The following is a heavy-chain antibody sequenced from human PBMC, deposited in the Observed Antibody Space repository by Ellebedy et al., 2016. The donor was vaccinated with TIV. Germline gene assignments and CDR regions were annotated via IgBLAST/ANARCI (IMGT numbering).Heavy chain of an antibody. D-gene: IGHD3-3*01. J-gene: IGHJ4*02. CDR3: ARVAPYYDFWSGYYLDY. CDR1: GYTFTGYY. Sequence: ASVKVSCXASGYTFTGYYMHWVRQAPGQGLEWMGWINPNSGGTNYAQKFQGRVTMTRDTSISTAYMELSRLRSDDTAVYYCARVAPYYDFWSGYYLDYWGQGTLVTVSS. CDR2: INPNSGGT. V-gene: IGHV1-2*02.